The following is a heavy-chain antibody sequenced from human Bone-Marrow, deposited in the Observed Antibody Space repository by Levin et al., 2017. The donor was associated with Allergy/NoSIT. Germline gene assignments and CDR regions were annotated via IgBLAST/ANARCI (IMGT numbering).Heavy chain of an antibody. Sequence: PGGSLRLSCKGSGYSFVNYWIGWVRQMPGKGLEWMGIIDPRDSDTRYSPSFQGQVTISLDKSISTAYLQWSSLKASDTAIYYCARLRDYQFDYWGQGTLVTLSS. D-gene: IGHD2-2*01. CDR1: GYSFVNYW. CDR2: IDPRDSDT. J-gene: IGHJ4*02. CDR3: ARLRDYQFDY. V-gene: IGHV5-51*01.